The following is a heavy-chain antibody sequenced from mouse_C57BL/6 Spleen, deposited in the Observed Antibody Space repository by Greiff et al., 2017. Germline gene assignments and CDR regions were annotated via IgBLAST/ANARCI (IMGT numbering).Heavy chain of an antibody. D-gene: IGHD2-12*01. CDR2: IDPETGGT. CDR1: GYTFTDYE. CDR3: TRRYYSQKSYAMDY. Sequence: QVQLQQSGAELVRPGASVTLSCKASGYTFTDYEMHWVKQTPVHGLEWIGAIDPETGGTAYNQKFKGKAILTADKSSSTAYMELRSLTSEDSAVYYCTRRYYSQKSYAMDYWGQGTSVTVSS. V-gene: IGHV1-15*01. J-gene: IGHJ4*01.